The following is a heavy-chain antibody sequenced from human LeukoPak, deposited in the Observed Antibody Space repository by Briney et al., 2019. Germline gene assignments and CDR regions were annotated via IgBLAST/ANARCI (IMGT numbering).Heavy chain of an antibody. D-gene: IGHD2-15*01. J-gene: IGHJ4*02. V-gene: IGHV3-23*01. CDR2: ITTTVGDT. CDR1: GFTFTDYA. CDR3: ARRSNVVVVAAIDFDY. Sequence: GGSLRLSCVASGFTFTDYAMTWVRQPPGRRLEWVSTITTTVGDTHYADSVKGRFTISRDNAKNSLYLQMNSLRAEDTAVYYCARRSNVVVVAAIDFDYWGQGTLVTVSS.